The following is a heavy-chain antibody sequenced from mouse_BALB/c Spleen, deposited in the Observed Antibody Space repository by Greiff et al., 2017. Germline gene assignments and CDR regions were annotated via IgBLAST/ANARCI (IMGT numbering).Heavy chain of an antibody. Sequence: DVMLVESGGGLVKPGGSLKLSCAASGFAFSSYDMSWVRQTPEKRLEWVAYISSGGGSTYYPDTVKGRFTISRDNAKNTLYLQMSSLKSEDTAMYYCARQGAYWGQGTLVTVSA. CDR3: ARQGAY. CDR1: GFAFSSYD. CDR2: ISSGGGST. J-gene: IGHJ3*01. V-gene: IGHV5-12-1*01.